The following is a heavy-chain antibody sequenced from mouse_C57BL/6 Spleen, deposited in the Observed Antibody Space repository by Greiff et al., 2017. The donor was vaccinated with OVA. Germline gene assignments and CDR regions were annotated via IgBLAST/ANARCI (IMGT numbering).Heavy chain of an antibody. D-gene: IGHD2-5*01. J-gene: IGHJ2*01. CDR3: ASGVANNSNYVDY. CDR2: IYPRSGYT. Sequence: QVQLQQSGAELVRPGASVKLSCKASGYTFTSYGISWVKQRTGQGLEWIGEIYPRSGYTYYNEKFKGKATLTADKSSSTAYMELRSLTSEDTADYIGASGVANNSNYVDYWGQGTTLTVSS. V-gene: IGHV1-81*01. CDR1: GYTFTSYG.